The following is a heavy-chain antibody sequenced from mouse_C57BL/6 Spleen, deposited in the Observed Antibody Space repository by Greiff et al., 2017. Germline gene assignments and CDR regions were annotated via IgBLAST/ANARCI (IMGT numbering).Heavy chain of an antibody. CDR1: GYTFTSYW. D-gene: IGHD2-2*01. CDR2: IYPSDSET. J-gene: IGHJ2*01. CDR3: ARRETSTMVTTFDY. V-gene: IGHV1-61*01. Sequence: VQLQQPGAELVRPGSSVKLSCKASGYTFTSYWMDWVKQRPGQGLEWIGNIYPSDSETHYNQKFKDKATLTVDKSSSTAYMQLSSLTSEDSAVYYCARRETSTMVTTFDYWGQGTTLTVSS.